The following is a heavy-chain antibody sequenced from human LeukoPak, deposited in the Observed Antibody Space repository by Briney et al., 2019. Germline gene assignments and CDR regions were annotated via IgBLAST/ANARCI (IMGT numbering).Heavy chain of an antibody. CDR3: ARGRNAFDI. Sequence: GRSLRLSCAASGFTFSSYGMHWVRQAPGKGLEWVSSISSSSNYIYYADSVKGRFTISRDNAKNSLYLHMSSLRAEDTAVYYCARGRNAFDIWGLGTVVTVSS. V-gene: IGHV3-21*01. CDR2: ISSSSNYI. J-gene: IGHJ3*02. CDR1: GFTFSSYG.